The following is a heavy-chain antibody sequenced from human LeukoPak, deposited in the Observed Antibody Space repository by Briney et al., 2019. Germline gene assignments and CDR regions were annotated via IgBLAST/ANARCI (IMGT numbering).Heavy chain of an antibody. D-gene: IGHD3-10*01. J-gene: IGHJ4*02. CDR1: GYTFTSYA. V-gene: IGHV1-3*01. Sequence: GASVKVSCKASGYTFTSYAMHWVRQAPGQRLEWMGWINAGNGNTKYSQKFQGRVTITRDTSASTAYMELSSLRSEDTAVSYCARAGIGSISYYFDYWGQGTLVTVSS. CDR3: ARAGIGSISYYFDY. CDR2: INAGNGNT.